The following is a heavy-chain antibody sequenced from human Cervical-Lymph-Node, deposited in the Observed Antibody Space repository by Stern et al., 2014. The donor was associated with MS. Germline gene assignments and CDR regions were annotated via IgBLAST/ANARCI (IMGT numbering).Heavy chain of an antibody. J-gene: IGHJ6*02. CDR3: ARQYGSGGKCHSSAYNYNGMDV. D-gene: IGHD2-15*01. V-gene: IGHV1-2*06. CDR1: GYSFTGYY. Sequence: VQLVESGAEVKKPGASVKVSCKASGYSFTGYYIHWVRRAPGQGLEWMGRIDPNSGGANYAQRFQGGVTLTRDTSISTTYMELDSLRSDDTAIYYCARQYGSGGKCHSSAYNYNGMDVWGQGTTVTVSS. CDR2: IDPNSGGA.